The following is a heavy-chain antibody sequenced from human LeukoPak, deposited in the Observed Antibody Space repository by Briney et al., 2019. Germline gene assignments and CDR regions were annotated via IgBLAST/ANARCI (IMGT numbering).Heavy chain of an antibody. CDR3: ARRALVVGWFDP. J-gene: IGHJ5*02. Sequence: SETLSLTCTVSGGSISSYYWSWIRQPPGKGLEWIGCIYYSGSTNYNPSLKSRVTISVDTSKNQFSLKLSSVTAADTAVYYCARRALVVGWFDPWGQGTLVTVSS. CDR2: IYYSGST. CDR1: GGSISSYY. V-gene: IGHV4-59*01. D-gene: IGHD2-2*01.